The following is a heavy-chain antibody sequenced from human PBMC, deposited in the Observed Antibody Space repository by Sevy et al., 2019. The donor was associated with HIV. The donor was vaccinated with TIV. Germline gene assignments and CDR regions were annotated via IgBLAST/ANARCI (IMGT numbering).Heavy chain of an antibody. CDR1: RFTFSNYS. CDR2: ISSSSRTI. V-gene: IGHV3-48*02. CDR3: ARHVTNVVQRISTRAFDI. Sequence: GWSLRLSCAASRFTFSNYSMTWVRQAPGKGLEWISYISSSSRTIYNADSVKGRFTISRDNAKNSLYLQMNSLRDEDTAVYYCARHVTNVVQRISTRAFDIWGQGTMVTVSS. J-gene: IGHJ3*02. D-gene: IGHD2-21*01.